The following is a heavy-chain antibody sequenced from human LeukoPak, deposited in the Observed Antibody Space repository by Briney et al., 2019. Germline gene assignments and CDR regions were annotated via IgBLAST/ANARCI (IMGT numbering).Heavy chain of an antibody. CDR3: ARENTVLRYLDRRMGLDY. Sequence: PGGSLRLSCAASGFTFSSYSMNWVRQAPGKGLEWVSYISSSSSTIYYADSVKGRFTISRDNAKNSLYLQMNSLRAEDTAVYYCARENTVLRYLDRRMGLDYWGQGTLVTVSS. V-gene: IGHV3-48*01. CDR1: GFTFSSYS. D-gene: IGHD3-9*01. J-gene: IGHJ4*02. CDR2: ISSSSSTI.